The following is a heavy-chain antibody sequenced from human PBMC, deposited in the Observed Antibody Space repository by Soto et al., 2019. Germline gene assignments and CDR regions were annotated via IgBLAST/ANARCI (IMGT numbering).Heavy chain of an antibody. CDR1: GFTVNNHA. CDR3: ARDRAVAGTGFLYYYGMDV. D-gene: IGHD6-19*01. CDR2: ISSSGSTI. V-gene: IGHV3-48*03. J-gene: IGHJ6*02. Sequence: EVQLLESGGGLVQPGGSLRLSCAASGFTVNNHAMHWVRQAPGEGLEWVSYISSSGSTIYYADSVKGRFTISRDNAKNSLYLQMNSLRAEDTAVYYCARDRAVAGTGFLYYYGMDVWGQGTTVTVSS.